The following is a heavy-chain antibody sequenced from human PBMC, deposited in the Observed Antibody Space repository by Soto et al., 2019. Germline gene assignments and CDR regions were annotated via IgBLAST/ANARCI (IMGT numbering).Heavy chain of an antibody. CDR2: IYYSGST. D-gene: IGHD3-22*01. J-gene: IGHJ4*02. CDR1: RGSVSSGSYY. CDR3: ARSYYYDSSGALDY. V-gene: IGHV4-61*01. Sequence: LTCTVSRGSVSSGSYYWSWIRQPPGKGLEWIGYIYYSGSTNYNPSLKSRVTISVDTSKNQFSLKLSSVTAADTAVYYCARSYYYDSSGALDYWGQGTLVTVSS.